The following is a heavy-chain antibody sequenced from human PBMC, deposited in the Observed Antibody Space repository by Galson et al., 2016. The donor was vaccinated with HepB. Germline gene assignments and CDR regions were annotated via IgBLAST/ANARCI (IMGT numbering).Heavy chain of an antibody. Sequence: SVKVSCKASGYTFTSFGISWVRQAPGQGLELVGCLNIENGNTKYAQNLQGRVIMTTDTSTSTAYMELRSLRSDDTAVYYCARILYDVWNSPFDSWGQGTLVTVSS. J-gene: IGHJ4*02. CDR3: ARILYDVWNSPFDS. V-gene: IGHV1-18*01. CDR1: GYTFTSFG. CDR2: LNIENGNT. D-gene: IGHD3-3*01.